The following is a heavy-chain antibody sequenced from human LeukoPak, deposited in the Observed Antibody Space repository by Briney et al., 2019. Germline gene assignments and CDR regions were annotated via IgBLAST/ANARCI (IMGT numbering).Heavy chain of an antibody. Sequence: ASVKVSCKASGSTFTTYGISWVRQAPGQGLEWMGWIDAYNGNTKYAQKLQGRVSMTTDTSTSTAYMELRSLRSDDTAVYYCARDYGSGSYRFDYWGQGTLVTVSS. J-gene: IGHJ4*02. D-gene: IGHD3-10*01. CDR2: IDAYNGNT. V-gene: IGHV1-18*01. CDR1: GSTFTTYG. CDR3: ARDYGSGSYRFDY.